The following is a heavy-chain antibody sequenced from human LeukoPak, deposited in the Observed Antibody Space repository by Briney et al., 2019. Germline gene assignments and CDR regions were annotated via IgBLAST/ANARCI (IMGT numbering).Heavy chain of an antibody. CDR3: AREDDTGRYMGDDAFDI. CDR1: GGIFSSYA. J-gene: IGHJ3*02. D-gene: IGHD1-26*01. V-gene: IGHV1-69*06. CDR2: IIPIFGTA. Sequence: ASVKVSCKASGGIFSSYAISWVRQAPGQGLEWMGGIIPIFGTANYAQKFQGRVTITADKSTSTAYMEQSSLRSGDTAVYYCAREDDTGRYMGDDAFDIWGQGTMVTVSS.